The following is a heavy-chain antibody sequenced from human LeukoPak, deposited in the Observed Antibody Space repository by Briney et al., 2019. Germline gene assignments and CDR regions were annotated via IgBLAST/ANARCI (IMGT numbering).Heavy chain of an antibody. Sequence: SETLSLTCAVYGGSFSGYYWSWIRQPPGKGLEWIGEINHSGSTNYNPSLKSRVTISVDTSKNQFSLKLSSVTAADTAVYYCAREGYNYGVYYYYGIDVWGQGTTVTVSS. CDR2: INHSGST. D-gene: IGHD5-12*01. CDR1: GGSFSGYY. J-gene: IGHJ6*02. V-gene: IGHV4-34*01. CDR3: AREGYNYGVYYYYGIDV.